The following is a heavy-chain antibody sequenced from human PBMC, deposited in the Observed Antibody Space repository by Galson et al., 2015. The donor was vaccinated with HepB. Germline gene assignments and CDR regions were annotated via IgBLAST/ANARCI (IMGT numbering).Heavy chain of an antibody. CDR2: ISYDGSNK. V-gene: IGHV3-30*18. J-gene: IGHJ4*02. Sequence: SLRLSCAASGFTFSSYGMHWVRQAPGKGLEWVAVISYDGSNKYYADSVKGRFTISRDNSKNTLYLQMNSLRAEDTAVYYCAKVLWGYNYQSPLDYWGQGTLVTVSS. CDR3: AKVLWGYNYQSPLDY. D-gene: IGHD5-24*01. CDR1: GFTFSSYG.